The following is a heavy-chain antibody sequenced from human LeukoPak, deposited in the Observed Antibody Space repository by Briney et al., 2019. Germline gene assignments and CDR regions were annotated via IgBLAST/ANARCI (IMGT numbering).Heavy chain of an antibody. CDR2: ISGSGGST. CDR1: GFTFSSNS. J-gene: IGHJ4*02. Sequence: GGSLRLSCAASGFTFSSNSMSWVRQAPGKGLEWVSAISGSGGSTYYADSVKGRFTISRDNSKNTLYLQMNSLRAEDTAVYYCAKLGSIAAAGTAIDYWGRGTLVTVSS. CDR3: AKLGSIAAAGTAIDY. V-gene: IGHV3-23*01. D-gene: IGHD6-13*01.